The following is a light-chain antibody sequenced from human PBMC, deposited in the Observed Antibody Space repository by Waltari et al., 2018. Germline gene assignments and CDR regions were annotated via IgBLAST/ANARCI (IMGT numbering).Light chain of an antibody. CDR2: AAS. J-gene: IGKJ5*01. CDR1: HSVSSN. V-gene: IGKV3-15*01. CDR3: QQYSNWPPIT. Sequence: EIEMTQSPAILSVSPGERVTLSCRASHSVSSNLAWYQQKPGQAPRLLISAASPRATGIXAXXSGSGSGTEFTLTISSTQSEDFAVYYCQQYSNWPPITFGQGTRLEIK.